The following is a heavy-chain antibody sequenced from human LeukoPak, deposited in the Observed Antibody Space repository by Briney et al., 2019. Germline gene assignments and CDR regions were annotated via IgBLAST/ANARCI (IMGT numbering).Heavy chain of an antibody. CDR3: ARRRGYTSSWYDY. J-gene: IGHJ4*02. Sequence: GESLKISCKSSGYSFTNYWIAWVRQMPGKGLEWMGIIYPGDSDIRYSPSSQGQVTISAGKSISTAYLQWSSLKASDTAIYYCARRRGYTSSWYDYWGQGTLVTVSS. CDR1: GYSFTNYW. V-gene: IGHV5-51*01. CDR2: IYPGDSDI. D-gene: IGHD6-13*01.